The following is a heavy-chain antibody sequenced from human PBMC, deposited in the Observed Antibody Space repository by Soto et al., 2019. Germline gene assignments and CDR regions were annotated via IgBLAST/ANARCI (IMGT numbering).Heavy chain of an antibody. J-gene: IGHJ6*02. CDR2: MGYNGYT. Sequence: QVQLQESGPGLVKPSETLSLTCTISGGPMSNYYCSWFRQPPGQGLKWIGYMGYNGYTRYNPSLRSRVTIPLATSKHQFSLKLGSGTAADTALYHCARQVFGELHGLVDVWGQGTTVTVSS. D-gene: IGHD3-10*02. CDR3: ARQVFGELHGLVDV. CDR1: GGPMSNYY. V-gene: IGHV4-59*08.